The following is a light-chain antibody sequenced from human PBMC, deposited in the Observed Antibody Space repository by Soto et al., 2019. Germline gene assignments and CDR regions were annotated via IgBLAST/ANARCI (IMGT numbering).Light chain of an antibody. V-gene: IGLV2-14*01. CDR1: SSDVGAYNF. Sequence: QSVLAQPASVSGSPGQSITISCTGSSSDVGAYNFVSWYEQHPGKAPKLIIYDVSSRPSGVSNRFSGSKSGNTASLTISGLQTEDEADYYCNSYAGGTPLLVFGGGTQLTVL. CDR3: NSYAGGTPLLV. J-gene: IGLJ2*01. CDR2: DVS.